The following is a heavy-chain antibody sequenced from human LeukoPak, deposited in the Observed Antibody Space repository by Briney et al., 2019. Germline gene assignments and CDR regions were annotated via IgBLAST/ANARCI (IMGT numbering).Heavy chain of an antibody. J-gene: IGHJ4*02. V-gene: IGHV4-34*01. CDR2: INHSGST. Sequence: SETLSLTCAVYGGSFSGYYWSWIRQPPGKGLEWIGEINHSGSTNYNPSLRSRVTISVDTSRNQFSLKLSSVTAADTAVYYCARGDIVVVPARRYFDYWGQGTLVTVSS. CDR3: ARGDIVVVPARRYFDY. CDR1: GGSFSGYY. D-gene: IGHD2-2*01.